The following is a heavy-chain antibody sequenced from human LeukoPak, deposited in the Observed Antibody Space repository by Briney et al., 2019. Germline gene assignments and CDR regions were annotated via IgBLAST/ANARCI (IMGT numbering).Heavy chain of an antibody. CDR2: ISAYNGNT. J-gene: IGHJ4*02. D-gene: IGHD1-26*01. CDR3: TREGSYSGTYYFAY. CDR1: GYTFTSYG. V-gene: IGHV1-18*01. Sequence: GASVKVSCKASGYTFTSYGISWVRQAPGQGLEWMGWISAYNGNTNYAQNLQGRVTMTRDTSTNTAYMELRSLRSDDTAAYYCTREGSYSGTYYFAYWGQGTLVTVSS.